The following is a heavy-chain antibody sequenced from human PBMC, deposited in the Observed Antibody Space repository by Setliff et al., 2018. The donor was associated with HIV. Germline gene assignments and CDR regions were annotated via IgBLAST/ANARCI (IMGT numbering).Heavy chain of an antibody. J-gene: IGHJ4*02. CDR1: GFTFSDYY. CDR2: ISSSSATT. V-gene: IGHV3-11*04. Sequence: PGGSLRPSCTASGFTFSDYYMNWIRQAPGGGLEWLSYISSSSATTYYADSVKGRFTISRDNAKNSLYLQMNSLRAEDTAVYYCARVMNDNFWTGYYYTAGSDYWGQGTLVTVSS. D-gene: IGHD3-3*01. CDR3: ARVMNDNFWTGYYYTAGSDY.